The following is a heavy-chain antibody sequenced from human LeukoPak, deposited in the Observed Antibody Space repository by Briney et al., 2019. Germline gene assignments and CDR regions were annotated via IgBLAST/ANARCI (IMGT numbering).Heavy chain of an antibody. Sequence: SETLSLTCTVSGGSISSGGYYWSWIRQHPGKGLEWIGYIYYSGSTYYNPSLKSRVTISVDTSKNQFSLKLSSVTAADTAVYYCARGYDSSGYYHNWFVPWGQGTLVTVSS. CDR1: GGSISSGGYY. CDR3: ARGYDSSGYYHNWFVP. J-gene: IGHJ5*02. CDR2: IYYSGST. V-gene: IGHV4-31*03. D-gene: IGHD3-22*01.